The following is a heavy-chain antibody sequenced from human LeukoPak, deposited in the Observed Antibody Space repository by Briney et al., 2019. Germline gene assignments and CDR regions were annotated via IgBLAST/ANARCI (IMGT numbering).Heavy chain of an antibody. V-gene: IGHV3-30*02. CDR2: IRYDGSNK. Sequence: GGSLRLSCVASGFTFSNYGMNWVRQAPGKGLEWVAFIRYDGSNKYYADSVKGRFTISRDNSKNTLFLQMNSLRAEDTAAYYCANMKGEWFDYWAKEPLVTSS. J-gene: IGHJ4*02. D-gene: IGHD3-16*01. CDR1: GFTFSNYG. CDR3: ANMKGEWFDY.